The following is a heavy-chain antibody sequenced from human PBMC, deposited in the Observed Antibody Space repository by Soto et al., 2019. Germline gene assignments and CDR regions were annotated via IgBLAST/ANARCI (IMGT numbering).Heavy chain of an antibody. CDR3: ARTIWVGAPGGYYYYMDV. D-gene: IGHD3-10*01. V-gene: IGHV4-34*01. CDR2: INHSGSS. Sequence: SETLSLTCSFYGGSFSGYYWSWIRQPPGKELEWIGEINHSGSSNYNPSLKSRITISIDTSKKQFSLQLSSVTAADMAVYYCARTIWVGAPGGYYYYMDVWGKGTTVTVSS. CDR1: GGSFSGYY. J-gene: IGHJ6*03.